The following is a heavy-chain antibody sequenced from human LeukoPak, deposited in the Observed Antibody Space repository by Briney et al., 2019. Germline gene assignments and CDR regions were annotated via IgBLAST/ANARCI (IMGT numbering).Heavy chain of an antibody. D-gene: IGHD5-24*01. CDR1: GYTFTSYS. J-gene: IGHJ6*02. Sequence: WASVKVSCKASGYTFTSYSMHWVRQAPGQGLEWMGIINPSGGSTSNAQKFQGRVTMTRDTSTSTAYMELRSLRSDDTAVYYCASKRQSYYYYGMDVWGQGTTVTVSS. CDR2: INPSGGST. V-gene: IGHV1-46*01. CDR3: ASKRQSYYYYGMDV.